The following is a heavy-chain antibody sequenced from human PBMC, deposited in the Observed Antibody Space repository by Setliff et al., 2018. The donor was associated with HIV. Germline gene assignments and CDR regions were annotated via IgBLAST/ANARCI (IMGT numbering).Heavy chain of an antibody. V-gene: IGHV4-38-2*01. CDR2: IYQSGSI. D-gene: IGHD6-19*01. CDR1: GYSINSGFS. J-gene: IGHJ5*02. CDR3: ARPRRVRSRAWYWFDI. Sequence: TLSLTCAASGYSINSGFSRAWIRQPPGQGPQWIGSIYQSGSIYCNPSLQSRVTISVDSSKNQFSLNLFSVTAADTAVYYCARPRRVRSRAWYWFDIWGQGTLVTVSS.